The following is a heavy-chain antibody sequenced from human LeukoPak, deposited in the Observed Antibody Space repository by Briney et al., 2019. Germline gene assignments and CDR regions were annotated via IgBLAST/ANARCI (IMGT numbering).Heavy chain of an antibody. D-gene: IGHD2-2*01. CDR2: IFYSGTT. V-gene: IGHV4-59*11. CDR1: GGSISSHY. CDR3: ARFTVPDAITGGWFVP. J-gene: IGHJ5*02. Sequence: SETLSLTCTVSGGSISSHYWSWIRQPPGKGLEWIGYIFYSGTTNYNPSLKSRVTISIDTSKNQFSLKRSSVTAADTAVYYCARFTVPDAITGGWFVPWGQGTLVTVSS.